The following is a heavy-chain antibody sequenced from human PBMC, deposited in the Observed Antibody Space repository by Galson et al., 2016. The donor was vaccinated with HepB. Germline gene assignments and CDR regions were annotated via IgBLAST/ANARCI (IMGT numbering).Heavy chain of an antibody. CDR3: ARRGKSHSGWNGDHFDY. D-gene: IGHD5-12*01. Sequence: SETLSLTCTVSGGSISSHYWSWIRQPPGQGLEWIGHMYYSGSTNYNPSLKSRVSISLNTSKNQFSLKLSSVTAADTAVYYCARRGKSHSGWNGDHFDYWGQGSLVTVSS. CDR1: GGSISSHY. CDR2: MYYSGST. V-gene: IGHV4-59*08. J-gene: IGHJ4*02.